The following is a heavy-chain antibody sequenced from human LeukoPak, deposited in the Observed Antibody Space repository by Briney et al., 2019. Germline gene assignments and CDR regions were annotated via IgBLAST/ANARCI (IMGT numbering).Heavy chain of an antibody. V-gene: IGHV2-5*02. CDR3: AHRRILYYFDF. CDR2: IYWDGDK. J-gene: IGHJ4*02. D-gene: IGHD2-15*01. Sequence: SGPTLVNPTQTLTLTCTFSGFSLNTSGVGVGWIRQPPGKALEWLAVIYWDGDKRYSPSLKGRLTITKDTSKNQVVLTMTNMDPVDTATYYCAHRRILYYFDFWGQGTLVTVSS. CDR1: GFSLNTSGVG.